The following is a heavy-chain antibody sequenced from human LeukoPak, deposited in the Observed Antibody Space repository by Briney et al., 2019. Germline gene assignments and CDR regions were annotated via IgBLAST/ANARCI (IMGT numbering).Heavy chain of an antibody. D-gene: IGHD2-15*01. Sequence: PGGSLRLSCAASGFSFSGYGMHWVRQAPGKGLEWVAFIRYDGSNEYYADSVKGRFTISRDKSKNTLSLQMNGLRVEDTAVYYCAKVMPPGRIRFYSYYMDVWGQGTLVTVSS. J-gene: IGHJ6*03. V-gene: IGHV3-30*02. CDR2: IRYDGSNE. CDR3: AKVMPPGRIRFYSYYMDV. CDR1: GFSFSGYG.